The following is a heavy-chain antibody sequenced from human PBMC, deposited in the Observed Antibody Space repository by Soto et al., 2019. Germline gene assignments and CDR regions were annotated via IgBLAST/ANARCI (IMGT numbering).Heavy chain of an antibody. CDR2: IYYSGST. J-gene: IGHJ4*02. D-gene: IGHD5-18*01. V-gene: IGHV4-39*01. CDR1: GGSISSSSYY. Sequence: PSETLSLTCTVSGGSISSSSYYWGWIRQPPGKGLEWIGSIYYSGSTYYNPSLKSRVTISVDTSKNQFSLKLSSVTAADTAVYYCARQSEQGQPHFDYWGQGTLVTVSS. CDR3: ARQSEQGQPHFDY.